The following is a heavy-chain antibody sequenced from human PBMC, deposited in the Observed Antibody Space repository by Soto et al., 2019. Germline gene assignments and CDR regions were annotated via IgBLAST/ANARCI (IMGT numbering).Heavy chain of an antibody. V-gene: IGHV1-18*01. CDR1: GYTFTSYG. J-gene: IGHJ4*02. CDR2: ISAYNGNT. D-gene: IGHD2-15*01. CDR3: ASRPCSGGSCLLDSPFDY. Sequence: QVQLVQSGAEVKKPGASVKVACKASGYTFTSYGSSWVRQAPGQGLEWMGWISAYNGNTNYAKKLQGRVTMTTDTSTSTSYMELRSLRADDTAVYYCASRPCSGGSCLLDSPFDYWGQGTLVTVSS.